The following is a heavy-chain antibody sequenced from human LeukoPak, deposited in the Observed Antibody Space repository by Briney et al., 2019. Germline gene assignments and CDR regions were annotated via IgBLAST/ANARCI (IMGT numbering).Heavy chain of an antibody. D-gene: IGHD6-13*01. J-gene: IGHJ4*02. CDR3: ARDAVYSSSWQYY. CDR2: ISNDGTNK. V-gene: IGHV3-30*03. Sequence: GGSLRLSCAASGLTFSRYGMHWVRQAPGKGLEWVAVISNDGTNKYSADSVKGRFTISRDNSKNTLYLQMNSLRGEDTAVYYCARDAVYSSSWQYYWGQGTLVTVSS. CDR1: GLTFSRYG.